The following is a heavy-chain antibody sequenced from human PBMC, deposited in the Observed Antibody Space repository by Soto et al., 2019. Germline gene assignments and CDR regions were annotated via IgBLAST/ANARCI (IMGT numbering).Heavy chain of an antibody. CDR2: ISTYNGNT. CDR1: GYTFTTYG. J-gene: IGHJ4*02. Sequence: QVQLVQSGAEVKRPGASVKVSCKASGYTFTTYGVSWVRQAPGQGLEWMGWISTYNGNTNYAQNLQGRVTMTTDTSTSTAYMELRSLRSDDTAVYYCERDRALELGDYWGQGTLVTVSS. D-gene: IGHD1-26*01. CDR3: ERDRALELGDY. V-gene: IGHV1-18*01.